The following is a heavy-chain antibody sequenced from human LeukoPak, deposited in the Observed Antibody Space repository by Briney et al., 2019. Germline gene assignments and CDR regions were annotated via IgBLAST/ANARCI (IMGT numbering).Heavy chain of an antibody. D-gene: IGHD3-22*01. V-gene: IGHV4-59*08. CDR2: IAYTGIT. CDR3: ARSATITMIVVGGLRRQLNWFDP. J-gene: IGHJ5*02. Sequence: PSETLSLTCTVSGGSVSGGSISSYYWSWIRQPPGKGLEWIGFIAYTGITNYNPSLKSRVTISVDTSKNQLSLKLSSVTAADTAVYYCARSATITMIVVGGLRRQLNWFDPWGQGTLVTVSS. CDR1: GGSVSGGSISSYY.